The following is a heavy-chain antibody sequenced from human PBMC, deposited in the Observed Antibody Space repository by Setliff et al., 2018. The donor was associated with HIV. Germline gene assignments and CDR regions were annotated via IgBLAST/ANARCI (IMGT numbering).Heavy chain of an antibody. CDR3: ARVGQQQLVLNDAFDI. J-gene: IGHJ3*02. CDR1: GGSISSSSYY. CDR2: MYYSGST. V-gene: IGHV4-39*07. D-gene: IGHD6-13*01. Sequence: PSETLSLTCTVSGGSISSSSYYWGWVRQPPGKGLEWIGSMYYSGSTYYTPSLKSRITISLDTSKNQFSLKLSSVTAADTAVYYCARVGQQQLVLNDAFDIWGQGTMVTVSS.